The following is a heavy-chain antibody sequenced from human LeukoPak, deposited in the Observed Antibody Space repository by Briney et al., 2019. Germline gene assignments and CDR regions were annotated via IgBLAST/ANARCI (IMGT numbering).Heavy chain of an antibody. Sequence: GGSLRLSCAASGFTFSSYSMNWVRQTPGKGLEWVSSISSSSSYIYYADSVKGRFTISRDNAKNSLYLQMNSLRAEDTAVYYCARDYYGSGSHPSPNWFDPWGQGTLVTVSS. CDR3: ARDYYGSGSHPSPNWFDP. CDR2: ISSSSSYI. V-gene: IGHV3-21*01. D-gene: IGHD3-10*01. J-gene: IGHJ5*02. CDR1: GFTFSSYS.